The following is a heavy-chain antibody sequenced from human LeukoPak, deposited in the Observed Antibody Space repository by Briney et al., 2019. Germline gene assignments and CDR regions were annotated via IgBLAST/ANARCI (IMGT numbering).Heavy chain of an antibody. CDR3: AKATGYLL. V-gene: IGHV3-23*01. D-gene: IGHD1-14*01. Sequence: GGSLRLSCAASGFTFSSYAMSWVRQAPGKGLEWVSTISNSDDSIYYADSVKGRFTISRDNSENTLFLRMNSLRAEDTAVYYCAKATGYLLWGQGTLVIASS. CDR1: GFTFSSYA. CDR2: ISNSDDSI. J-gene: IGHJ4*02.